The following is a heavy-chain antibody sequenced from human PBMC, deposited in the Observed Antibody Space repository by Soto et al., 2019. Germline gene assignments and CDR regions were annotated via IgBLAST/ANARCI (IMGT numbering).Heavy chain of an antibody. CDR1: GFTFSSYG. CDR3: AVAWPRPYYMDV. Sequence: GGSLRLSCAASGFTFSSYGMHWVRQAPGKGLEWVAVIWYDGSNKYYADSVKGRFTISRDNSKNTLYLQMNSLRAEDTAVYYCAVAWPRPYYMDVWGKGTTVTVSS. CDR2: IWYDGSNK. V-gene: IGHV3-33*01. J-gene: IGHJ6*03.